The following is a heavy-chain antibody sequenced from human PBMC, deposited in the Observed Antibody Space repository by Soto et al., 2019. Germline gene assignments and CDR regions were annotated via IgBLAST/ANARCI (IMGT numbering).Heavy chain of an antibody. CDR2: ISYDGSNK. J-gene: IGHJ4*02. CDR1: GFTFSSYA. Sequence: QVQLVESGGGVVQPGRSLRLSCAASGFTFSSYAMHWVRQAPGKGLEWVAVISYDGSNKYYADSVKGRFTISRDNFKNPLELEMNRLRAEEPAVYYCAGDYSGNYYWGQGTLVTVSS. V-gene: IGHV3-30-3*01. CDR3: AGDYSGNYY. D-gene: IGHD1-26*01.